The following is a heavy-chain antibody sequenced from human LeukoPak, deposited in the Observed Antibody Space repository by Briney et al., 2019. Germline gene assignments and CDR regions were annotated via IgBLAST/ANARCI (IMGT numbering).Heavy chain of an antibody. D-gene: IGHD3-22*01. CDR2: IIPILGIA. V-gene: IGHV1-69*04. J-gene: IGHJ4*02. CDR3: ASLRSRYDSSGYPLFDY. Sequence: SVKVSCTASGGTFSSYAIRWVRQAPGQGLEWMGRIIPILGIANYAQKFQGRVTITADKSTSTAYMELSSLRSEDTAVYYCASLRSRYDSSGYPLFDYWGQGTLVTVSS. CDR1: GGTFSSYA.